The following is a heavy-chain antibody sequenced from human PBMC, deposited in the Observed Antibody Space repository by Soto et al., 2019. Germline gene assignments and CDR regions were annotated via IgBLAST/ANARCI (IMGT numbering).Heavy chain of an antibody. D-gene: IGHD1-26*01. V-gene: IGHV1-46*01. J-gene: IGHJ5*01. CDR1: GYIFTNYY. CDR2: INPSGSST. CDR3: ARDVGDSGSHWFDY. Sequence: XSVKVSCKASGYIFTNYYIHWVRQAPGQGLEWMGIINPSGSSTRYAQNFQGRVTMTRDTSSNTVYMELSRLRFEDTAVYYCARDVGDSGSHWFDYWGQGSLVTVSS.